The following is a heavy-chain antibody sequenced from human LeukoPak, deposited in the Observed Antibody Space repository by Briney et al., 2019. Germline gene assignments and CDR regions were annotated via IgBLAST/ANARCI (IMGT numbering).Heavy chain of an antibody. V-gene: IGHV3-11*06. J-gene: IGHJ1*01. CDR3: ARVNSAYSGFYTY. D-gene: IGHD3-22*01. CDR1: GFTFSDYF. Sequence: PGGSLRLSCAASGFTFSDYFMRWLRQAPEKGLEWGFYIGPSSDNINYADSVKGRFTVSRDNAKTSLYLQMNSLSAEDTAVYYCARVNSAYSGFYTYWGQGTLVTVSS. CDR2: IGPSSDNI.